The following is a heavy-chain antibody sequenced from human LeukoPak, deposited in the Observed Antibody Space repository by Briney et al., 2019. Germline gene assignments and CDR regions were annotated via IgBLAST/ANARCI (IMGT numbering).Heavy chain of an antibody. J-gene: IGHJ6*03. CDR3: ARDLTSSGWYYYYYYMDV. CDR1: GFTFSSYS. Sequence: PGGSLRLSCAASGFTFSSYSMNWVRQAPGKGLEWVSYISSSSSTIYYADSVKGRFTISRDNAKNSLYLQMNSLRAEDTAVYYCARDLTSSGWYYYYYYMDVWGKGTTVTVSS. V-gene: IGHV3-48*01. CDR2: ISSSSSTI. D-gene: IGHD6-25*01.